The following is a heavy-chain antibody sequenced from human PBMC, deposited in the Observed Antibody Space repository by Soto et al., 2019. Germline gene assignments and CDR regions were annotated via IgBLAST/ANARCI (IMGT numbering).Heavy chain of an antibody. V-gene: IGHV3-48*02. CDR1: GFTFSGYS. D-gene: IGHD6-19*01. Sequence: EVQLVESGGGLVQPGGSLRLSCAASGFTFSGYSMNWVRQAPGKGLEWISYISSASSTIYSADSVKGRFTISRDNAKNSLFLEMNSLRDEDTAVYYCARYSAWAFDYWGLGTLVTVCS. J-gene: IGHJ4*01. CDR2: ISSASSTI. CDR3: ARYSAWAFDY.